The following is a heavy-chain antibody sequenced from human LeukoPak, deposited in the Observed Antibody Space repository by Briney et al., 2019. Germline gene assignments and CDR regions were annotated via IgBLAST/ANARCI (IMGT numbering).Heavy chain of an antibody. D-gene: IGHD5-18*01. CDR2: IIPIFGTA. V-gene: IGHV1-69*13. Sequence: GASVKVSCKASGGTFSSYAISWVRQAPGQGLEWMGGIIPIFGTANYAQKFQGRVTITADESTSTAYMELRSLRSEDTAVYYCAREDTAMGNFDYWGQGTLVTVSS. CDR3: AREDTAMGNFDY. CDR1: GGTFSSYA. J-gene: IGHJ4*02.